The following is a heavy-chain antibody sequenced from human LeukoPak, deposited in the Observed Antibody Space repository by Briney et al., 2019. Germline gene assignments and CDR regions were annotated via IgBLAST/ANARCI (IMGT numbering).Heavy chain of an antibody. Sequence: ASVKVSCKASGYTFTSYYMHWVRQAPGQGLEWMGIIHPSGGSTSYAQKFQGRVTMTRDTSTSTVYMELSSLRSEDTAVYYCARERVVAAAPNWYFDLWGRGTLVTVSS. CDR2: IHPSGGST. CDR1: GYTFTSYY. D-gene: IGHD6-13*01. J-gene: IGHJ2*01. V-gene: IGHV1-46*01. CDR3: ARERVVAAAPNWYFDL.